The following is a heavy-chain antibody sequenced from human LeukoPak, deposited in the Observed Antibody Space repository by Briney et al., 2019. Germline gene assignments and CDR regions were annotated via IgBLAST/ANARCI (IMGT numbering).Heavy chain of an antibody. CDR3: ARDLTGEGVGAFDI. CDR2: MKQDGSEK. V-gene: IGHV3-7*01. CDR1: GFTFRRYW. D-gene: IGHD7-27*01. Sequence: KPGGSLRLSCSASGFTFRRYWMTWVRQAPGKGLEWVAHMKQDGSEKYYVDSVKGRFTIYRDNDRTSLYLQMSSLRAEDTAVYYCARDLTGEGVGAFDIWGQGTMVTVSS. J-gene: IGHJ3*02.